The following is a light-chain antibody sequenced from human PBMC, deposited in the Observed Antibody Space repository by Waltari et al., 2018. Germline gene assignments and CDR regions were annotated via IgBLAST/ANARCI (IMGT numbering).Light chain of an antibody. CDR2: GTS. Sequence: QSVLTQPPSVSGAPGQRVSLPCTGSGSNPGAGSDVHWYQQLPGKAPKLLIYGTSTRPPGVPDRFFGSQSGTSASLAITALQAEDEAEYYCQSYDTSLSVVFGGGTKLTVL. CDR1: GSNPGAGSD. V-gene: IGLV1-40*01. CDR3: QSYDTSLSVV. J-gene: IGLJ2*01.